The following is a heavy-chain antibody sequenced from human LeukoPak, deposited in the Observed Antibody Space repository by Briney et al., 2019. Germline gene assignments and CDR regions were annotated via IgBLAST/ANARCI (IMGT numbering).Heavy chain of an antibody. Sequence: GGSLRLSCAVSGITLSNYGMSWVRQAPGKGLEWVAGISDSGGSTNYADSVKGRFTISRDNPKNTLYLQMNSLRAEDTAVYFCAKRGVVIRVILVGFHKEAYYFDSWGQGALVAVSS. CDR3: AKRGVVIRVILVGFHKEAYYFDS. CDR1: GITLSNYG. V-gene: IGHV3-23*01. J-gene: IGHJ4*02. CDR2: ISDSGGST. D-gene: IGHD3-22*01.